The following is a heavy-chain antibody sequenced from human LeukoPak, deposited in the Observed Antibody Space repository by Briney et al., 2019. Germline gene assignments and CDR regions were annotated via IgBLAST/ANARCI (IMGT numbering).Heavy chain of an antibody. D-gene: IGHD6-19*01. CDR1: GFTFSSYS. Sequence: PGGSLRLSCAASGFTFSSYSMNWVRQAPGKGLEWVSSISSSSSYIYYADPVKGRFTISRDNAKNSLYLQMNSLRAEDTAVYYCARDLQQWLVAYDAFDIWGQGTMVTVSS. V-gene: IGHV3-21*01. CDR2: ISSSSSYI. J-gene: IGHJ3*02. CDR3: ARDLQQWLVAYDAFDI.